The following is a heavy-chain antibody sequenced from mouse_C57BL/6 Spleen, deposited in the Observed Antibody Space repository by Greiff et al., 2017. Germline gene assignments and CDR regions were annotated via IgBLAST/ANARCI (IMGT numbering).Heavy chain of an antibody. J-gene: IGHJ4*01. CDR1: GFSLSTSGMG. CDR3: AQRAEIHYAMDY. V-gene: IGHV8-12*01. Sequence: QVTLKVSGPGILQSSQTLSLTCSSSGFSLSTSGMGVSWIRQPSGKGLEWLAPIYWDDDKRSNPSLESRPTISKDTSRNKAFHKITRVDSADTATYYGAQRAEIHYAMDYWGQGTSLTVSS. CDR2: IYWDDDK. D-gene: IGHD5-1-1*01.